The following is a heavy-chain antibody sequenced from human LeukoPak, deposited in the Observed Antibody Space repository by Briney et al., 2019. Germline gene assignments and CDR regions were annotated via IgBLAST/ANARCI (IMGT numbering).Heavy chain of an antibody. CDR3: ARAPYSGSYSDY. J-gene: IGHJ4*02. CDR1: GFTYSSYG. CDR2: INSNGGSI. D-gene: IGHD1-26*01. V-gene: IGHV3-64D*06. Sequence: QPGGSLRLSCSASGFTYSSYGMHWVRQAPGKGLEYVSGINSNGGSIYYADSVKGRFTISRDNSKNTLYLQMTSLRAEDTAVYYCARAPYSGSYSDYWGQGTLVTVSS.